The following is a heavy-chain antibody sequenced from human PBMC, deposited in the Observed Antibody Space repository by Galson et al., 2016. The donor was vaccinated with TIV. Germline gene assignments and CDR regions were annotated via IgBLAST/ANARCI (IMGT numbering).Heavy chain of an antibody. D-gene: IGHD3-10*01. J-gene: IGHJ6*02. V-gene: IGHV3-33*01. CDR1: GFIFSSYG. Sequence: SLRLSCAASGFIFSSYGMHWVRQAPGKGLEWVAVIWYDGSNKNYADSVKGRFTISRDNSKKMLFLQMNSLRAEDTAVYYCARVELADYGLDVWGQGTTVTVSS. CDR2: IWYDGSNK. CDR3: ARVELADYGLDV.